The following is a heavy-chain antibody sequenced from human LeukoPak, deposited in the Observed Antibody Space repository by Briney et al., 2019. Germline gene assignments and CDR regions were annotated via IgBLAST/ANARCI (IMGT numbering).Heavy chain of an antibody. J-gene: IGHJ4*02. CDR2: IYYSGST. D-gene: IGHD6-19*01. CDR1: GGSISSYY. V-gene: IGHV4-59*12. Sequence: SETLSLTCTVSGGSISSYYWSWIRQPPGKGLEWIGYIYYSGSTNYNPSLQSRVTISVDTSKNQFSLKLSSVTAADTAVYYCARVLAVAGSHYFDYWGQGTLVTVSS. CDR3: ARVLAVAGSHYFDY.